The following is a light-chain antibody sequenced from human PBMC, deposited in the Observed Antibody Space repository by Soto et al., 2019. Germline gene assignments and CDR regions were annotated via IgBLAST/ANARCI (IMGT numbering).Light chain of an antibody. V-gene: IGLV1-44*01. CDR2: LHN. CDR1: TSNVGRNA. CDR3: GTWDDSLNAML. Sequence: QSVLTQPPSASGTPGQSVTISCSGGTSNVGRNAVNWYQQFPGSAPGLLIQLHNQRPSGVPTRFSASKSGTSASLAISGLQSEDEADYYCGTWDDSLNAMLFGGGTKLTVL. J-gene: IGLJ3*02.